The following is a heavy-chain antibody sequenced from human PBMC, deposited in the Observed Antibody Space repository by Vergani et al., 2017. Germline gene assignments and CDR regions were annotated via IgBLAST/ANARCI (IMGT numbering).Heavy chain of an antibody. CDR3: AHSLDSSSWSRRGTYYFDY. J-gene: IGHJ4*02. Sequence: QITLKESGPTLVNPTQTLTLTCTFSGFSLSTSGVGVCWIRQPPGKALEWLALIYWNDDKPYSPSLKSRLTITKATSKNQVVLTMTNMDPVDTATYYCAHSLDSSSWSRRGTYYFDYWGQGTLVTVSS. CDR1: GFSLSTSGVG. V-gene: IGHV2-5*01. CDR2: IYWNDDK. D-gene: IGHD6-13*01.